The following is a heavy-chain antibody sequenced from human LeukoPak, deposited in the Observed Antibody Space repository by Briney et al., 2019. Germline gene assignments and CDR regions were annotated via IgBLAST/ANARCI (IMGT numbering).Heavy chain of an antibody. D-gene: IGHD3-3*01. CDR1: GGSFSGYY. CDR2: INHSGST. Sequence: SETLSLTCAVYGGSFSGYYWSWIRQPPGKGLEWIGEINHSGSTNYNPSLKGRVTISADTSKNQFSLKLSSVTAADTAVYYCARVKSPADFWSGYPKGRWFDPWGQGTLGTVPS. V-gene: IGHV4-34*01. J-gene: IGHJ5*02. CDR3: ARVKSPADFWSGYPKGRWFDP.